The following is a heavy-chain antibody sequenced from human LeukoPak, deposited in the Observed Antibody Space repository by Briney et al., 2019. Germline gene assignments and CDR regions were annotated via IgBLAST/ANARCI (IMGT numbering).Heavy chain of an antibody. Sequence: PSETLSLTCTVSGGSISISSYYWGWIRQPPGKGLEWIGSIYYSGSTYYNPSLKSRVTISVDTSKDQFSLNLSSVTAADTAVYYCARLPADYYDSSGYYYSWGQGTLVTVSS. CDR2: IYYSGST. CDR3: ARLPADYYDSSGYYYS. D-gene: IGHD3-22*01. CDR1: GGSISISSYY. J-gene: IGHJ4*02. V-gene: IGHV4-39*01.